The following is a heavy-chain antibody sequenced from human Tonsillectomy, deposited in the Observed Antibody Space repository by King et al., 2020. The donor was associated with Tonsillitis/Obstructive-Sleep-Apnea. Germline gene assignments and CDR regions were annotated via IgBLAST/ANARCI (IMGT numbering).Heavy chain of an antibody. V-gene: IGHV3-21*01. J-gene: IGHJ4*02. CDR2: ISGSSSYI. CDR1: GFTFSSYT. D-gene: IGHD1-26*01. CDR3: ARISGSQYYFDY. Sequence: VQLVESGGGLVKPGGSLRLSCAASGFTFSSYTINWVRQAPGKGLEWVSSISGSSSYIYYADSVKGRFTISRDNAKNSLYLQMNSLRAEDTAVYYCARISGSQYYFDYWGQGTLVTVSS.